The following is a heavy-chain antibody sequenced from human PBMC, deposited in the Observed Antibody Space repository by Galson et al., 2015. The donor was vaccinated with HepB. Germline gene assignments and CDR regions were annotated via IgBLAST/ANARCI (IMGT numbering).Heavy chain of an antibody. J-gene: IGHJ3*02. V-gene: IGHV3-23*01. CDR1: GFTFSNYA. CDR2: ISGSGGNT. D-gene: IGHD3-3*01. CDR3: AKDQGVLRFLEPVI. Sequence: SLRLSCAASGFTFSNYAMSWVRQAPGKGLEWVSAISGSGGNTYYADSVKGRFTISRDNSKSTLYLQMNSLRAEDTAVYYCAKDQGVLRFLEPVIWGQGTMVTVSS.